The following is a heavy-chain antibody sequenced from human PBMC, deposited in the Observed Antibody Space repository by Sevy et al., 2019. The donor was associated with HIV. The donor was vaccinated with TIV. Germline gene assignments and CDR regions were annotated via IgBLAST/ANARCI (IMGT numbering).Heavy chain of an antibody. CDR3: AQGYSYDTYLDY. CDR2: ISYDGSNK. D-gene: IGHD3-22*01. Sequence: GGSLRLSCAASGFTFSSYGMHWVRQAPGKGLEWVAVISYDGSNKYYADSVKGRFTISRDNSKNTLYLQMNSLRAEDTAVYYCAQGYSYDTYLDYWGQGTLVTVSS. V-gene: IGHV3-30*18. J-gene: IGHJ4*02. CDR1: GFTFSSYG.